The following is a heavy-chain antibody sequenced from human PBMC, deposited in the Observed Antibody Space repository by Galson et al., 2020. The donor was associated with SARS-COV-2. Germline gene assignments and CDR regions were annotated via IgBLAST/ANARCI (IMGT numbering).Heavy chain of an antibody. D-gene: IGHD3-10*01. V-gene: IGHV3-33*01. CDR3: ARELLSIYGMDV. CDR1: GFTFSSYG. CDR2: IWYDGSNK. Sequence: SCAASGFTFSSYGMHWVRQAPGKGLEWVAVIWYDGSNKYYADSVKGRFTISRDNSKNTLYLQMNSLRAEDTAVYYCARELLSIYGMDVWGQGTTVTVSS. J-gene: IGHJ6*02.